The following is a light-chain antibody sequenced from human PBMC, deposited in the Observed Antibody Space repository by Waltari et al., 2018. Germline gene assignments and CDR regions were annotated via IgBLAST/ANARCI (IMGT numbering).Light chain of an antibody. J-gene: IGLJ2*01. CDR1: IRDVGNYNL. V-gene: IGLV2-23*02. Sequence: QSALTPPASVSGSPGQSITISCTGTIRDVGNYNLLSWYQQDPGKAPKLIIYEVSRRPSGVSHRVSGSKSGTTASLTISGLQAEDEADFYCCSYAGSGSSVVFGGGTKLTVL. CDR3: CSYAGSGSSVV. CDR2: EVS.